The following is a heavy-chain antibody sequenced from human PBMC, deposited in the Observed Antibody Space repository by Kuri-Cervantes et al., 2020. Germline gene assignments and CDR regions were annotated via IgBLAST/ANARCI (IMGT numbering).Heavy chain of an antibody. V-gene: IGHV1-2*04. Sequence: ASVKVSCKASGYTFTGYYMHWVRQAPGQGLEWMGWINPNSGGTNYAQKFQGWVTMTRDTSISTAYMELSRLRSDDTAVYYCARGWYYGSGSWGWFDPWGQGTLVTVSS. CDR1: GYTFTGYY. CDR3: ARGWYYGSGSWGWFDP. CDR2: INPNSGGT. J-gene: IGHJ5*02. D-gene: IGHD3-10*01.